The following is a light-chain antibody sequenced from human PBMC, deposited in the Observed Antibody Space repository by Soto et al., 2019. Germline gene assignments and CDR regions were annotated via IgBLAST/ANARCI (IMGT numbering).Light chain of an antibody. CDR3: QQYSNWPLT. CDR1: QSISSY. V-gene: IGKV3-11*01. CDR2: DAS. J-gene: IGKJ4*01. Sequence: EIVLTQSPATLSLSPGERATLSCRASQSISSYLAWYQQKPGQAPRLLIYDASNRATDIPARFSGSGSGTEFTLTISSLQSEDFAVYYCQQYSNWPLTFGGGTKVDIK.